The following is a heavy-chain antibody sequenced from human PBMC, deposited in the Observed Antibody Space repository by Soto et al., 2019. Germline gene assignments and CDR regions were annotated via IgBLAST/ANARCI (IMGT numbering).Heavy chain of an antibody. CDR3: ARRAYHSYYALEV. V-gene: IGHV3-30*09. J-gene: IGHJ6*02. CDR2: ISYDGSGK. D-gene: IGHD3-22*01. CDR1: GFTYSDFA. Sequence: GGSLRLSCAASGFTYSDFALHWVRQAPGKGLERVAFISYDGSGKYYTDSVKGRFAISRDNSKDTLYLQMNSLRPEDTAVYYCARRAYHSYYALEVWGQGTPVTVSS.